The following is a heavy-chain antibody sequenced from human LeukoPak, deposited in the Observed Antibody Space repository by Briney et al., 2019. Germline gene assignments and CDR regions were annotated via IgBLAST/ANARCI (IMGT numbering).Heavy chain of an antibody. CDR1: GDSISNSNW. V-gene: IGHV4-4*02. CDR2: VYYSGKT. J-gene: IGHJ4*02. D-gene: IGHD1-1*01. Sequence: SETLSLTCAVSGDSISNSNWWSWVRQPPGKGLEWIGYVYYSGKTEYNPSLRSRVTISLEMSNHQFSLKLTSVTAADTAVYYCASNTGTVFDNWGQGALVTVSS. CDR3: ASNTGTVFDN.